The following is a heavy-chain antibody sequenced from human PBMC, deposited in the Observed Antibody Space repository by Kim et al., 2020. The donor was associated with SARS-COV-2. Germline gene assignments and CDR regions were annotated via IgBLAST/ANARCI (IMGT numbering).Heavy chain of an antibody. CDR2: ISAGGGGT. CDR3: DGSDY. J-gene: IGHJ4*02. V-gene: IGHV3-23*01. Sequence: ISAGGGGTPSADSVKGRFTISRDNSKNTLYLHMNSLRADDTAIYYCDGSDYWGQGTLVTVSS.